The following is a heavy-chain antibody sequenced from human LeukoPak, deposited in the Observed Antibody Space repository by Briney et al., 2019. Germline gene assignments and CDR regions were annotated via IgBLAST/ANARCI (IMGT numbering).Heavy chain of an antibody. D-gene: IGHD6-13*01. CDR2: INWNGGST. J-gene: IGHJ6*02. V-gene: IGHV3-20*01. Sequence: GGSLRLSCAASGFAFDDYGMSWVRQAPGKGLEWVSGINWNGGSTGYADSVKGRFTISRDNAKNSLYLQMNSLRAEDTALYHCARTSSSWYYYYGMDVWGQGTTVTVSS. CDR3: ARTSSSWYYYYGMDV. CDR1: GFAFDDYG.